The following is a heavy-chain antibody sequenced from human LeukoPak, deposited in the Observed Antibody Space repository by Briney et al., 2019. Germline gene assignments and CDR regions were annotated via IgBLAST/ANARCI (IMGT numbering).Heavy chain of an antibody. D-gene: IGHD5-12*01. Sequence: SETLSLTCAVYGGSFSGYYWSWIRQPPGKGLEWIGEINHSGSTNYNPSLKSRVTISVDTSKNQFSLKLSSVTAADTAVYYCAVIDTRPRARYSGYQWSRYYYYYMDVWGKGTTVTISS. CDR2: INHSGST. V-gene: IGHV4-34*01. CDR3: AVIDTRPRARYSGYQWSRYYYYYMDV. J-gene: IGHJ6*03. CDR1: GGSFSGYY.